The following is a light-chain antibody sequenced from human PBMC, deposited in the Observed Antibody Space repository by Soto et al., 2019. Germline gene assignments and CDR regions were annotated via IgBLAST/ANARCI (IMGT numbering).Light chain of an antibody. CDR3: QQGYTAQR. Sequence: DIQMTQSPSSLSASVGDRVTITCRASQSIGSYLNWYQQKPGKAPKLLIHAATSLQGGVPSRFSGSESGTDFTLTISSLQPESCATYYCQQGYTAQRFGQGTQVEIK. V-gene: IGKV1-39*01. CDR1: QSIGSY. CDR2: AAT. J-gene: IGKJ2*03.